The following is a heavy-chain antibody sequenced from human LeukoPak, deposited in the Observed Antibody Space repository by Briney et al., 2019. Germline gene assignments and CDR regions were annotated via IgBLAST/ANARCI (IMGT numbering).Heavy chain of an antibody. CDR3: ARAGWYNWFDP. J-gene: IGHJ5*02. CDR1: GGSFSGYY. V-gene: IGHV4-34*01. CDR2: INHSGST. Sequence: SETLSLTCAVYGGSFSGYYWSWIRQPPGKGLEWIGEINHSGSTNYNPSLKSRVTISVDTSKNQFSLQLNSVTPEDTAVYYCARAGWYNWFDPWGQGTLVTVSS. D-gene: IGHD6-19*01.